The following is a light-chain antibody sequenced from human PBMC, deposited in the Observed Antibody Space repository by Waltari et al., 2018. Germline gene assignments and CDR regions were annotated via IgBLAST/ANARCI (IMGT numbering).Light chain of an antibody. V-gene: IGLV2-23*01. CDR2: EGT. CDR3: CSYAGSSPL. Sequence: QSALTQPASVSGSPGQSITISCAGATSDVVTYSLVSWYQQHPGKPPKLMIHEGTQRPSGISNRFSGSNSDNTASLTISGLQFEDEAYYYCCSYAGSSPLFGGGTRVTVL. CDR1: TSDVVTYSL. J-gene: IGLJ3*02.